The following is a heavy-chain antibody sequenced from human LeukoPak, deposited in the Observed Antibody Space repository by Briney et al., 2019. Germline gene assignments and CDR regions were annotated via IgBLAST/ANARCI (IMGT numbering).Heavy chain of an antibody. Sequence: GGSLRLSCAASRFTFSTYAMSWVRQAPGKGLEWVSAISGSGGSTYYADSVKGRFTISRDNSKNTLYLQMNSLRAEDTAVYYCAKTSGGDYYFDYWGQGTLVTVSS. D-gene: IGHD2-21*02. J-gene: IGHJ4*02. CDR1: RFTFSTYA. CDR3: AKTSGGDYYFDY. V-gene: IGHV3-23*01. CDR2: ISGSGGST.